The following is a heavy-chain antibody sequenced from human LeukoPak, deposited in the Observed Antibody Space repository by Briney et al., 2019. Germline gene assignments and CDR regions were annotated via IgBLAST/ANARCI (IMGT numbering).Heavy chain of an antibody. V-gene: IGHV4-39*01. Sequence: SSETLSLTCTVSGGSISSSSYYWGWIRQPPGKGLEWIGSIYYSGSTYYNPSLKSRVTISVDTSKNQFSLKLSSVTAADAAVYYCARLGCSGGSCYSDYYYGMDVWGQGTTVTVSS. D-gene: IGHD2-15*01. CDR3: ARLGCSGGSCYSDYYYGMDV. CDR1: GGSISSSSYY. J-gene: IGHJ6*02. CDR2: IYYSGST.